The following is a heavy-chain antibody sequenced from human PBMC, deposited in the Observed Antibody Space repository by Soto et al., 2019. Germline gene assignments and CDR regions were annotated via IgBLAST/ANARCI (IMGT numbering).Heavy chain of an antibody. CDR1: GYSIISCGYY. CDR3: AASCVGCGGFNYYGMDV. D-gene: IGHD2-21*01. V-gene: IGHV4-31*03. CDR2: IYYSGST. Sequence: SDTLSLTCTVSGYSIISCGYYWSWIRQHPGKGLEWIGYIYYSGSTYYNPSLKSRVTISVDTSKNQFSLKLSSVTAADTAVYYCAASCVGCGGFNYYGMDVWGQGTTVT. J-gene: IGHJ6*02.